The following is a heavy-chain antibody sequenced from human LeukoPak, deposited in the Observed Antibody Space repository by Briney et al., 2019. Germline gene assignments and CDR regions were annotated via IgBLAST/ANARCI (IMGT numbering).Heavy chain of an antibody. V-gene: IGHV3-48*02. J-gene: IGHJ4*02. CDR3: ARDAGEYTTPAYFDY. CDR1: GFTFSSYS. CDR2: ISSSSSTI. D-gene: IGHD2/OR15-2a*01. Sequence: GGSLRLSCAASGFTFSSYSMNWVRQAPGKGLEWVSYISSSSSTIYYADSVKGRFTISRDNAKDSPYLQMNSLRDEDTAVYYCARDAGEYTTPAYFDYWGQGTLVTVSS.